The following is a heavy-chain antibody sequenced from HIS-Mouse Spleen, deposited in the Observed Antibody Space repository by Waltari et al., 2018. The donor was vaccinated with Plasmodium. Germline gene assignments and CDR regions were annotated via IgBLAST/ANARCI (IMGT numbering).Heavy chain of an antibody. Sequence: QLQLQESGPGLVKPSETLSLTCTVSGGSISSSSFYWGWIRQPPGKGLEWIGSFYYSGSTYYKPSLKSRVTISVDTSKNQFSLKLSFVTAADTAVYYCARRGGSYYYFDYWGQGTLVTVSS. CDR3: ARRGGSYYYFDY. D-gene: IGHD1-26*01. CDR2: FYYSGST. CDR1: GGSISSSSFY. J-gene: IGHJ4*02. V-gene: IGHV4-39*01.